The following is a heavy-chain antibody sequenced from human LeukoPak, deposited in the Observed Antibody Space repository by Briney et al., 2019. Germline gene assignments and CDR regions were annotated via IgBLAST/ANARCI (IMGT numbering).Heavy chain of an antibody. Sequence: PSETLSLTCTVSGGSISSYYWSWIRQPPGKGLEWIGYIYYSGGTNYNPSLKSRVTISVDTSKNQFSLKLSSVTAADTAVYYCARASGRDGYNSDYWGQGTLVTVSS. CDR3: ARASGRDGYNSDY. D-gene: IGHD5-24*01. V-gene: IGHV4-59*01. J-gene: IGHJ4*02. CDR2: IYYSGGT. CDR1: GGSISSYY.